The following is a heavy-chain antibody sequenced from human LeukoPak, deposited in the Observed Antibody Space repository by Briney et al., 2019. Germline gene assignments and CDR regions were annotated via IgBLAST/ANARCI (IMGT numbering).Heavy chain of an antibody. J-gene: IGHJ3*02. CDR2: INPNSGGT. D-gene: IGHD6-6*01. CDR1: GYTFTGYY. V-gene: IGHV1-2*02. Sequence: ASVKVSCKASGYTFTGYYMHWVRQAPGQGLEWMGWINPNSGGTNYAQKFQGRVTMTRDTSISTAYMELSRLRSDDTAVYYCARSIAARPMLGAFDIWGQGTTVTVSS. CDR3: ARSIAARPMLGAFDI.